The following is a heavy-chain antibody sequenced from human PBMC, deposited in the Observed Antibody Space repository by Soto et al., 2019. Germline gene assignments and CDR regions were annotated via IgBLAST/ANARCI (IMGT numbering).Heavy chain of an antibody. CDR1: GFTFSSYW. Sequence: GGSLRLSCAASGFTFSSYWMHWVRQAPGKGLVWVSRINSDGSSTSYADSVKGRFTISRDNAKNTLYLQMNSLRAEDTAVYYCARVSSTKISGYYFNWFDPWGQGTLVTVSS. D-gene: IGHD3-22*01. CDR2: INSDGSST. CDR3: ARVSSTKISGYYFNWFDP. J-gene: IGHJ5*02. V-gene: IGHV3-74*01.